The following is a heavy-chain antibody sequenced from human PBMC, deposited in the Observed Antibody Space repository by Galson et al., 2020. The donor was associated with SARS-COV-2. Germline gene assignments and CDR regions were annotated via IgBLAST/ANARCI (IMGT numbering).Heavy chain of an antibody. CDR1: GGSFRGYS. J-gene: IGHJ6*03. D-gene: IGHD3-10*01. CDR3: ARGHRGVVPSPVLGLGPYYSYYYMDV. Sequence: SQTLSLTCAVYGGSFRGYSWTWIRQPPGKGLEWIGEINFGGDANYNPSLRSRVTLSVDTSKNQFSLSLRSVTAADTGLYYCARGHRGVVPSPVLGLGPYYSYYYMDVWGRGTTVTVSS. CDR2: INFGGDA. V-gene: IGHV4-34*01.